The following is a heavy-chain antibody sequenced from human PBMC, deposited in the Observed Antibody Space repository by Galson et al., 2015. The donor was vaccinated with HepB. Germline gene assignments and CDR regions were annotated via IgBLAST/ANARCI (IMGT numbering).Heavy chain of an antibody. J-gene: IGHJ3*02. CDR2: ISFDGSNK. CDR1: RFIFSGYG. V-gene: IGHV3-30*18. CDR3: AKDVGCSSTSCYSPYAFDI. D-gene: IGHD2-2*02. Sequence: SLRLSCAASRFIFSGYGMHWVRQAPGKGLEWVAVISFDGSNKYYVDSVKGRFTISRDNSKNTLYLQMNSLRVEDTAVYYCAKDVGCSSTSCYSPYAFDIWGRGTMVTVSS.